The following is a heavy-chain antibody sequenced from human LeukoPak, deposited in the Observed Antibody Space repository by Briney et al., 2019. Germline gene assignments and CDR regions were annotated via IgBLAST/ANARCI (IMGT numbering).Heavy chain of an antibody. CDR3: TRLWGDCGGDCYSHDF. CDR1: GFAFSSYA. J-gene: IGHJ4*02. D-gene: IGHD2-21*02. Sequence: GGSLRLSCAASGFAFSSYAMNWVRQAPGQGLEWVSGISGRGSTTYYADSVKGRFAISRDNSKNTLFLQMNSLRAGDTAVYYCTRLWGDCGGDCYSHDFWGQGALVTVSS. V-gene: IGHV3-23*01. CDR2: ISGRGSTT.